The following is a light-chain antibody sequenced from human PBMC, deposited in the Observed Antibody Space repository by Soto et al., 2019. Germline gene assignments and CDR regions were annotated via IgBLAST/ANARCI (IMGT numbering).Light chain of an antibody. V-gene: IGKV1-27*01. CDR3: QKCKVAPFT. Sequence: ILMTQSPSSLSAFVGDRVTITCRASQDIGNFLAWYQQKPGKVPKLLIYAASTLQSGVPSRFSGSGSGTDFTITISSLKPEDVATYYCQKCKVAPFTFGGGTKVEIK. CDR2: AAS. CDR1: QDIGNF. J-gene: IGKJ4*01.